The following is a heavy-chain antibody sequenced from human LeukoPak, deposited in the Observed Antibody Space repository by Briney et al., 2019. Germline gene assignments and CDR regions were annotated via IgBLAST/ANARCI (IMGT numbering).Heavy chain of an antibody. CDR1: GGTFSSYA. CDR2: IIPIFGTA. Sequence: ASVKVSCKASGGTFSSYAISWVRQAPGQGLEWMGGIIPIFGTANYAQKFQGRVTITADESTSTAYMELSSLRSEDTAVYYCARGAVTPAKNYYYYYYMDVWGKGTTVTVSS. CDR3: ARGAVTPAKNYYYYYYMDV. J-gene: IGHJ6*03. V-gene: IGHV1-69*13. D-gene: IGHD6-19*01.